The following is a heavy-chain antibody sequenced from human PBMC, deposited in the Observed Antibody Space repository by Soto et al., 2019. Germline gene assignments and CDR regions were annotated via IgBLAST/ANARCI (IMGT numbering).Heavy chain of an antibody. J-gene: IGHJ5*02. Sequence: SETLSLTCTVSGGSISSSSYYWGWIRQPPGKGLEWIGSIYYSGGTYYNPSLKSRVTISINTSKNQMSLELTSVTAADTAVYYCARHRGPYASSWFDAWGQATLVTV. CDR2: IYYSGGT. V-gene: IGHV4-39*01. CDR3: ARHRGPYASSWFDA. CDR1: GGSISSSSYY. D-gene: IGHD2-2*01.